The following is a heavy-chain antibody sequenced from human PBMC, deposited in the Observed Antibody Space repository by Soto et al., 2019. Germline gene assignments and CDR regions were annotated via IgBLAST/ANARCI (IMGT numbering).Heavy chain of an antibody. CDR3: ARPYYYDSSGYPTND. CDR2: IIPIFGTA. CDR1: GGTFSSYA. V-gene: IGHV1-69*13. D-gene: IGHD3-22*01. J-gene: IGHJ4*02. Sequence: ASVKISCKASGGTFSSYAISWVRQAPGQGLEWMGGIIPIFGTAKYAQKFQGRVTITADESTSTAYMELSSLRSEDTAVYYCARPYYYDSSGYPTNDWGQGTLVTVSS.